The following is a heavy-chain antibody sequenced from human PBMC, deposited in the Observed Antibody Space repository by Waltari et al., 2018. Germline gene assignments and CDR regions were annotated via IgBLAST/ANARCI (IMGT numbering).Heavy chain of an antibody. CDR1: GYTFTSYA. V-gene: IGHV1-3*01. CDR2: INAGNGNT. CDR3: ASLWELRAEAFDI. J-gene: IGHJ3*02. D-gene: IGHD1-7*01. Sequence: QVQLVQSGAEVKKPGASVKVSCKASGYTFTSYAMHWVRQAPGQRREWMGWINAGNGNTKYSQKFQGRVTITRDTSASTAYMELSSLRSEDTAVYYCASLWELRAEAFDIWGQGTMVTVSS.